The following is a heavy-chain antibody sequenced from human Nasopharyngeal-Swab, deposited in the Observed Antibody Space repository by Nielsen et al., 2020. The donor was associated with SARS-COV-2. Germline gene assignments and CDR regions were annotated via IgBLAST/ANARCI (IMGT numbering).Heavy chain of an antibody. V-gene: IGHV4-59*08. D-gene: IGHD4-17*01. Sequence: SELLSLTCSVSGGSTTSYYWSWIRQLPGKGLEWIGYAYYYSGTTNSNLSLKSRVTISMDTSKKQFSLQMSSVTTADTAVYYCARRPTGYGDYYFDSWGQGTLVTVSS. J-gene: IGHJ4*02. CDR1: GGSTTSYY. CDR3: ARRPTGYGDYYFDS. CDR2: YYYSGTT.